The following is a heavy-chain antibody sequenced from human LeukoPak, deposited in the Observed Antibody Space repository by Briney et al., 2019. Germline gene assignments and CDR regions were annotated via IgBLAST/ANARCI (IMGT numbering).Heavy chain of an antibody. CDR2: IYSGGST. CDR1: GFTVSSNY. Sequence: GGSLRLSCAASGFTVSSNYMSWVRRAPGKGLEWVSVIYSGGSTYYADSVKGRFTISRDNSKNTLYLQMNSLRAEDTAVYYCARDSRLGDGDYWGQGTLVTVSS. D-gene: IGHD4-17*01. V-gene: IGHV3-66*01. J-gene: IGHJ4*02. CDR3: ARDSRLGDGDY.